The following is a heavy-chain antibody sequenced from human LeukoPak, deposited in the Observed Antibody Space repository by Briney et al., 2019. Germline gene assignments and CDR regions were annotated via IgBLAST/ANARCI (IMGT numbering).Heavy chain of an antibody. V-gene: IGHV3-48*01. CDR2: ISSSSSTI. CDR3: ARDGGYGSSTSCLHYYYYMDV. CDR1: GFTFSSYS. D-gene: IGHD2-2*01. Sequence: GGSLRLSCAASGFTFSSYSMNWVRQAPGKGLEWVSYISSSSSTIYYADSVKGRFTISRDNTKNSLYLQLNSLRTEDTAVYYCARDGGYGSSTSCLHYYYYMDVWGKGTTVTISS. J-gene: IGHJ6*03.